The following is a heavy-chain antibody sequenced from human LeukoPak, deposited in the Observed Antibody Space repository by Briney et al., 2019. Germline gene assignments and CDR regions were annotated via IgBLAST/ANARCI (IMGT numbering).Heavy chain of an antibody. Sequence: ASVKVSCKASGYTFTSYGISWVRQAPGQGLEWMGWISAYNGNTNYAQKLQGRVTMTTDTSTSTAYMELRSLRSEDTAVYYCASTPYYDFWSGYYSFYYYYGMDVWGQGTTVTVSS. CDR2: ISAYNGNT. CDR1: GYTFTSYG. CDR3: ASTPYYDFWSGYYSFYYYYGMDV. D-gene: IGHD3-3*01. J-gene: IGHJ6*02. V-gene: IGHV1-18*01.